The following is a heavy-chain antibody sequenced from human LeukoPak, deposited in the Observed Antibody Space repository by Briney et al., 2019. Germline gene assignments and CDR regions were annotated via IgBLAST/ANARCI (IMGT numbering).Heavy chain of an antibody. CDR3: AKRSSGWYPEFDP. CDR1: GFTFSSYG. V-gene: IGHV3-30*18. CDR2: ISYDGSNK. J-gene: IGHJ5*02. D-gene: IGHD6-19*01. Sequence: PGGSLRLSCAASGFTFSSYGMHWVRQAPVKGLEWVAVISYDGSNKYYADSVKGRFTISRDNSKNTLYLQMNSLRAEDTAVYYCAKRSSGWYPEFDPWGQGTLVTVSS.